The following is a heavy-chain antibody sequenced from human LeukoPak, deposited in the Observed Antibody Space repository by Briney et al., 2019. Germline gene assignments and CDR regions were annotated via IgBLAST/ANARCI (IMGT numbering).Heavy chain of an antibody. J-gene: IGHJ3*02. V-gene: IGHV1-2*02. CDR2: INPNSGGT. CDR3: ARRGCSSTSCPLAFDI. D-gene: IGHD2-2*01. Sequence: ASVKVSCKASGYTFTGYYMHWVRQAPGQGLEWMGWINPNSGGTNYAQKFQGRVTLTRDTSISTAYMELSRLRSDDTAVYYCARRGCSSTSCPLAFDIWGQGTMVTVSS. CDR1: GYTFTGYY.